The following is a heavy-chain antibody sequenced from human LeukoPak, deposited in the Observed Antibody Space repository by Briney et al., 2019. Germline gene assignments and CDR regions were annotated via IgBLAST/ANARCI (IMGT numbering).Heavy chain of an antibody. V-gene: IGHV3-74*01. Sequence: QSGGSLRLSCAASGFTFSSYWMHWVRQAPGKGLVWVSRINRNGSSTNYADSVKGRFTISRDNAKNTLHLQMNSLRAEDTAVYCCARGMFCFDSSVFHFWGQGTLVTVSS. CDR1: GFTFSSYW. D-gene: IGHD3-22*01. CDR3: ARGMFCFDSSVFHF. CDR2: INRNGSST. J-gene: IGHJ4*02.